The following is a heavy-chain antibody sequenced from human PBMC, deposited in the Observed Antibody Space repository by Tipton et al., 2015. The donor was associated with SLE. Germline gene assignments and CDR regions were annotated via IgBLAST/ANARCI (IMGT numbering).Heavy chain of an antibody. V-gene: IGHV3-30*02. J-gene: IGHJ3*01. Sequence: GSLRLSCAASGFTFSSYSMHWVRQAPGKGLQWVAFIRYDGSKRYYADSVKGRFSISRDHSKNELYLQMNRLRPEDTAVYYCAKDYALTTGAFDVWGQGTMVTVS. D-gene: IGHD1-1*01. CDR2: IRYDGSKR. CDR1: GFTFSSYS. CDR3: AKDYALTTGAFDV.